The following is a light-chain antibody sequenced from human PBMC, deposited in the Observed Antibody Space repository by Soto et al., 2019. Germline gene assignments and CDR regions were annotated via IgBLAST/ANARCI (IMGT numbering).Light chain of an antibody. Sequence: QSVLTQPASVSGSPGQSITISCTGSSSDIGAYNYVSWYQQYPGKAPKLMIYEVSYRPSGISKRFSGSKSGNTASLTISGLQDEDEADYYCISYTSTPSWVFGGGTKVTVL. V-gene: IGLV2-14*01. J-gene: IGLJ3*02. CDR1: SSDIGAYNY. CDR2: EVS. CDR3: ISYTSTPSWV.